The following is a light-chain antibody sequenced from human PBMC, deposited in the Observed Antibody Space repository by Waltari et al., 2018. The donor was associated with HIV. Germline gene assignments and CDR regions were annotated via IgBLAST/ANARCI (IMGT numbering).Light chain of an antibody. CDR2: DAS. Sequence: AIQLTQSPSSMSASVGDRITITCRASQDISGALAWYQQNPGKPPKILIHDASILETGVPSKFSGSGAGADFTLTISSLQPEDFATYYCQQFNSYPLTFGAGTKVEIK. CDR1: QDISGA. CDR3: QQFNSYPLT. V-gene: IGKV1-13*02. J-gene: IGKJ4*01.